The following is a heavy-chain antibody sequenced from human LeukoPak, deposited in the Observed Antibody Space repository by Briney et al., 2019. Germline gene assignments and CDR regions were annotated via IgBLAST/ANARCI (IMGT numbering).Heavy chain of an antibody. CDR1: GYTFTSYY. D-gene: IGHD6-13*01. CDR2: RNPSGGRT. CDR3: AREGAAAGTLDYYYGMDV. Sequence: ASVKVSCKASGYTFTSYYIHWLRQAPGQGREWGGLRNPSGGRTSYAQKFQGRVTMTRDTTTSTVYMELSSLRSEDTAVYYCAREGAAAGTLDYYYGMDVWGQGTTVTVSS. J-gene: IGHJ6*02. V-gene: IGHV1-46*01.